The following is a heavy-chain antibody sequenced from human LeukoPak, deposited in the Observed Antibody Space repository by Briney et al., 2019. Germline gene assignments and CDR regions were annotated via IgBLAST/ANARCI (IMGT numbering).Heavy chain of an antibody. V-gene: IGHV3-48*02. J-gene: IGHJ4*02. D-gene: IGHD3-22*01. CDR3: ARGGDSSPYYPDY. Sequence: GGSLRLSCAASGFTFSTYSMNWVRQAPGKGLEWVSYITSSSSTIYYADSVKGRFAISRDNAKNSLFLQMNSLRDEDTAVYYCARGGDSSPYYPDYWGQGNLVTVSS. CDR1: GFTFSTYS. CDR2: ITSSSSTI.